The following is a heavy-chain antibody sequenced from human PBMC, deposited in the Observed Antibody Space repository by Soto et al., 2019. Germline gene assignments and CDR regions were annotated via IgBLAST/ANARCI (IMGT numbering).Heavy chain of an antibody. CDR2: TNPNSGGT. J-gene: IGHJ6*02. CDR3: ARDTWRRYCSSTSCGYYYYGMDV. V-gene: IGHV1-2*04. CDR1: GYTFTGYY. D-gene: IGHD2-2*01. Sequence: ASVKVSCKASGYTFTGYYMHWVRQAPGQGLEWMGWTNPNSGGTNYAQKFQGWVTMTRDTSISTAYMELSRLRSDDTAVYYCARDTWRRYCSSTSCGYYYYGMDVWGQGTTVTVSS.